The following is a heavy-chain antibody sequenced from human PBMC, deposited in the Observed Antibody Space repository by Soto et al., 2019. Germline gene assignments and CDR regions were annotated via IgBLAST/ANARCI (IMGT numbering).Heavy chain of an antibody. CDR2: MNPNSGNT. Sequence: GASVKVSCKASGYTFTSYDINWVRQATGQGLEWMGWMNPNSGNTGYAQKFQGRVTMTRNTSISTAYMELSSLRSEDTAVYYCARDPFTVTTTKVDYWGQGTLVTVS. D-gene: IGHD4-17*01. J-gene: IGHJ4*02. CDR1: GYTFTSYD. CDR3: ARDPFTVTTTKVDY. V-gene: IGHV1-8*01.